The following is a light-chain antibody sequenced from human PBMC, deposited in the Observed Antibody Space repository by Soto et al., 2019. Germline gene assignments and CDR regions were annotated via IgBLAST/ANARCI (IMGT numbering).Light chain of an antibody. CDR1: QSVSSNY. Sequence: EIVLTQSPGTLSLSPGERATLSCRSSQSVSSNYLAWYQQKPDQAPRLVIYDVSGRATGIPYRFSGSGSGTDFTLTISRLEPEDFAVYYCQQYGSSPTFGQGTKVEIK. J-gene: IGKJ1*01. CDR2: DVS. V-gene: IGKV3-20*01. CDR3: QQYGSSPT.